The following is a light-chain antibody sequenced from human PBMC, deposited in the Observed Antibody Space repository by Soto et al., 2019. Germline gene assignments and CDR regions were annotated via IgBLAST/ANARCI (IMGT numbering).Light chain of an antibody. J-gene: IGKJ1*01. Sequence: DIQMTQSPSTLSASVGDRVTITCRASQSFSHYLAWYQQKPGQAPRLLIYDASNLESGVPSRFSGSGSGREFTLTISSLQPDDFATYYCQQYNSYRTCGQGTKVDIK. CDR1: QSFSHY. V-gene: IGKV1-5*01. CDR3: QQYNSYRT. CDR2: DAS.